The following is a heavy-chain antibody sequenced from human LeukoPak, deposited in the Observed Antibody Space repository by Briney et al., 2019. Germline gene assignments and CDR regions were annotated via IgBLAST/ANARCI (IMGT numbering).Heavy chain of an antibody. CDR2: IYYSGST. Sequence: SETLSLTCTVSGGSISSYYWSWIRQPPGKGLEWIGYIYYSGSTNYNPSLKSRVTISVDTSKNQFSLKLSSVTAADMAVYHCARDGFYYYYGMDVWGQGTTVTVSS. J-gene: IGHJ6*02. V-gene: IGHV4-59*01. D-gene: IGHD2-2*03. CDR3: ARDGFYYYYGMDV. CDR1: GGSISSYY.